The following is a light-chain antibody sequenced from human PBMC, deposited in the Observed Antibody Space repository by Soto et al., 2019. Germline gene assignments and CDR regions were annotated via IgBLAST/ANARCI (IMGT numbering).Light chain of an antibody. Sequence: DLQMTQSPSTLSASVGDRVTITCRASQSVSKWLAWYQQKPGNAPKLLIYQTSTLETGVPSRFSGSGSGTEFTLIITSLQPDDFATYYCQQYSSYSLYTFGQGTKLEI. CDR2: QTS. CDR3: QQYSSYSLYT. J-gene: IGKJ2*01. CDR1: QSVSKW. V-gene: IGKV1-5*03.